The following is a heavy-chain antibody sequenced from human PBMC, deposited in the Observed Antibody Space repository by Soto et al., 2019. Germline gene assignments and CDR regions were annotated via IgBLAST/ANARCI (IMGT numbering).Heavy chain of an antibody. Sequence: GGCLRLSCAASGFTFSNAWMSWVRQAPGKGLEWVGRIKSKTDGGTTDYAAPVKGRFTISRDDSKNTLYLQMNSLKTEDTAVYYCTTLTYYYDSSGYGFDCWGQGTLVTVSS. V-gene: IGHV3-15*01. D-gene: IGHD3-22*01. CDR2: IKSKTDGGTT. J-gene: IGHJ4*02. CDR1: GFTFSNAW. CDR3: TTLTYYYDSSGYGFDC.